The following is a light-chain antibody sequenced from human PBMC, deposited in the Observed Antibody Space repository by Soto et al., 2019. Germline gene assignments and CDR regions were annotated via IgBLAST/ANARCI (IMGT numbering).Light chain of an antibody. CDR2: LNSDGSH. CDR1: SGHSSYA. CDR3: QTWGTGILV. V-gene: IGLV4-69*01. Sequence: QAVVTQSPSASASLGASVKLTCTLSSGHSSYAIAWHQQQPEKGPRYLMKLNSDGSHSKGDGIPDRFSGSSSGAERYLTIPSLQSEDEADYSCQTWGTGILVFGGGTKLTVL. J-gene: IGLJ2*01.